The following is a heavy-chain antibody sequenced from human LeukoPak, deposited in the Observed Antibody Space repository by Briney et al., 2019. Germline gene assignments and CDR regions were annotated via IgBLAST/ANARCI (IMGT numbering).Heavy chain of an antibody. CDR1: GDSISSGGYY. V-gene: IGHV4-30-2*01. D-gene: IGHD4/OR15-4a*01. CDR3: AREQGATMVLWGPPDY. Sequence: PSETLSLTCTVSGDSISSGGYYWSWIRQPPGKGLEWIGYIYHSGSTYYNPSLKSRVTISVDRSKNQFSLKLSSVTAADTAVYYCAREQGATMVLWGPPDYWGQGTLVTVSS. J-gene: IGHJ4*02. CDR2: IYHSGST.